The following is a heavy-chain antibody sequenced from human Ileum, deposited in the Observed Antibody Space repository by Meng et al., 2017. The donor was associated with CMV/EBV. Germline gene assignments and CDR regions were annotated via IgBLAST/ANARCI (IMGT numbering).Heavy chain of an antibody. CDR1: AGTFSSYA. J-gene: IGHJ6*02. CDR3: ARDNVTIAAADTYYYYGMDV. V-gene: IGHV1-69*05. CDR2: IIPIFGTA. Sequence: SVKVSCKASAGTFSSYAISWVRQAPGQGLEWMGGIIPIFGTANYAQKFQGRVTITTDESTSTAYMELSSLRSEDTAVYYCARDNVTIAAADTYYYYGMDVWGQGTTVTVSS. D-gene: IGHD6-13*01.